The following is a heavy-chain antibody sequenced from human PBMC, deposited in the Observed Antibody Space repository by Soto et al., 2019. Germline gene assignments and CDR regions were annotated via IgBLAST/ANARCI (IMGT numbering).Heavy chain of an antibody. CDR3: TRRYCTTTNCYSIDL. Sequence: GGSLRLSCAGSGFTFSSSIMSWVRQAPGKGLEWVSTFSGSSGNSYYADSVRGRFTISRDNAENSLYLQMNSLRAEDTAVYFCTRRYCTTTNCYSIDLWGQGTLVTVSS. D-gene: IGHD2-2*02. CDR2: FSGSSGNS. V-gene: IGHV3-23*01. CDR1: GFTFSSSI. J-gene: IGHJ5*02.